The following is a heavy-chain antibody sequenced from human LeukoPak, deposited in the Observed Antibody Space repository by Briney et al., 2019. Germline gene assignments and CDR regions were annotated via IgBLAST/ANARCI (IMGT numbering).Heavy chain of an antibody. Sequence: GSLRLSCTASGFPFSNYAMTWVRQAPGKGLEWVSSISGTGGRTYSADSVKGRFTISRDNSKNTLYLQMKNLRVEHTAVYYCAKGLHGGVGYGVDVWGQGTTVSVSS. CDR2: ISGTGGRT. CDR3: AKGLHGGVGYGVDV. D-gene: IGHD3-16*01. CDR1: GFPFSNYA. V-gene: IGHV3-23*01. J-gene: IGHJ6*02.